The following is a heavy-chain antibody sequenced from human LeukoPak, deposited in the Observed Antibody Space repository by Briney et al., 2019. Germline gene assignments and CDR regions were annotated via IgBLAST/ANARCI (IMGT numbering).Heavy chain of an antibody. CDR3: ATLVIAVAGGFGDY. D-gene: IGHD6-19*01. Sequence: ASVKVSCKASGYTFTVYYMHWVRQAPGQGLEWMGWIHPNSDGTNYAQKFQGRVTMTRDTSISTGYMELSRLRSDDTAVYYCATLVIAVAGGFGDYWGQGTLVTVSS. CDR1: GYTFTVYY. J-gene: IGHJ4*02. V-gene: IGHV1-2*02. CDR2: IHPNSDGT.